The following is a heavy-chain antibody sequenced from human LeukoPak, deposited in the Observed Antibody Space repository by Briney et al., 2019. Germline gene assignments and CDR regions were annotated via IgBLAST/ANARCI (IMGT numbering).Heavy chain of an antibody. CDR3: ARECDYYGSGSYRLYYFDY. CDR2: INPNSGGT. D-gene: IGHD3-10*01. Sequence: ASVKVSCKASGYTFTGYFMHWVRQAPGHGLEWMGWINPNSGGTNYAQKFPGRVTMTRDTSISTAYMELSRLRSDDTAVYYCARECDYYGSGSYRLYYFDYWGQGTLVTVSS. J-gene: IGHJ4*02. V-gene: IGHV1-2*02. CDR1: GYTFTGYF.